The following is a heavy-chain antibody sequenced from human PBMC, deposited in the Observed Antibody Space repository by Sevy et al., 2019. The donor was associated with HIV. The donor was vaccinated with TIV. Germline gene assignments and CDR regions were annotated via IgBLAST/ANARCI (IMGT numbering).Heavy chain of an antibody. D-gene: IGHD4-17*01. CDR2: ISGSGGST. CDR3: AKDLLARGVTTSTEYFDL. V-gene: IGHV3-23*01. J-gene: IGHJ2*01. Sequence: GGSLRLSCAASGFTFSSDAMSWVRQAPGKGLEWVSAISGSGGSTYYADSVKGRFTISRDNSKNTLYLQMNSLRAEDTAVYYCAKDLLARGVTTSTEYFDLWGRGTLVTVSS. CDR1: GFTFSSDA.